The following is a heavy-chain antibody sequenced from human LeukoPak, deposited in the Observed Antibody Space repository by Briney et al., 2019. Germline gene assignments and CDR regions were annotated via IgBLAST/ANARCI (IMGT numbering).Heavy chain of an antibody. CDR1: GYTFTSYD. Sequence: GASVKGSCKASGYTFTSYDINWVRQATGQGLEWMGWMKPNSGNTGYAQKFQGRVTVTRNTSISTAYMELSSLRSEDTAVYYCARGDYYDSSGYYSLGDYWGQGTLVTVSS. V-gene: IGHV1-8*01. CDR3: ARGDYYDSSGYYSLGDY. D-gene: IGHD3-22*01. CDR2: MKPNSGNT. J-gene: IGHJ4*02.